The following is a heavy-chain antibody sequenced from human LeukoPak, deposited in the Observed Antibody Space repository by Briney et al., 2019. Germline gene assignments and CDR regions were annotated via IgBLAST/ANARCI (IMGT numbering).Heavy chain of an antibody. Sequence: SVKVSCKASVGTFSSYAISWVRQAPGQGLEWMGGIIPIFGTANYAQKFQGRVTITADESTSTAYMELSSLRSEDTAVYYCARDGPAYCGGDCYEKMFDYWGQGTLVTVSS. CDR1: VGTFSSYA. CDR2: IIPIFGTA. CDR3: ARDGPAYCGGDCYEKMFDY. D-gene: IGHD2-21*01. J-gene: IGHJ4*02. V-gene: IGHV1-69*01.